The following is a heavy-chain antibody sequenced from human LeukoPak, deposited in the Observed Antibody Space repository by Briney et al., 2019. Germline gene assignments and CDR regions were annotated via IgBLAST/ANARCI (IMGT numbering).Heavy chain of an antibody. Sequence: GGSQRLSCAASGFTFSNYVMSWVRQAPGKGLEWVSGISGSGGSTFYADSVKGRFTISRDNSKNTLYLEMNSLRAEDTALFYCAKSGDQVTVTKLDYWGQGTLVTVSS. J-gene: IGHJ4*02. CDR1: GFTFSNYV. CDR3: AKSGDQVTVTKLDY. V-gene: IGHV3-23*01. D-gene: IGHD4-17*01. CDR2: ISGSGGST.